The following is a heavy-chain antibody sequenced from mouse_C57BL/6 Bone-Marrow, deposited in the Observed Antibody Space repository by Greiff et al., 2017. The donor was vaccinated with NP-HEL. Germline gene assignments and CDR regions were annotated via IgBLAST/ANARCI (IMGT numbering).Heavy chain of an antibody. CDR3: ARKGMSTTDYLDD. V-gene: IGHV1-82*01. D-gene: IGHD2-4*01. J-gene: IGHJ2*01. Sequence: VQLQQSGPELVKPGASVKISCKASGYAFSSSWMNWVKQRPGKGLEWIGRIYPGDGDTNYNGKFKGKATLTADKSSSTAYMQLSSLTSEDSAVYCGARKGMSTTDYLDDWGKGTTLTVSS. CDR2: IYPGDGDT. CDR1: GYAFSSSW.